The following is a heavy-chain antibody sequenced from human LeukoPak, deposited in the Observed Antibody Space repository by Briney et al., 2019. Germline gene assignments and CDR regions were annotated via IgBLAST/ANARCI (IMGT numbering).Heavy chain of an antibody. D-gene: IGHD3-22*01. CDR3: ARVDSAPRIRSSGYYFYFDY. CDR2: ISWDGGSS. Sequence: PGGSLRLSCAASGLTFDDYTMHWVRQAPGKGLEWVSLISWDGGSSKYADSVKGRFTISRDNSKNSLYLQMNSLRAEDTAVYYCARVDSAPRIRSSGYYFYFDYWGQGTLVTVSS. J-gene: IGHJ4*02. V-gene: IGHV3-43*01. CDR1: GLTFDDYT.